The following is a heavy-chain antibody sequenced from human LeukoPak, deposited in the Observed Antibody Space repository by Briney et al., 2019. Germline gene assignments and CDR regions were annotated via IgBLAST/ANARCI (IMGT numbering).Heavy chain of an antibody. CDR1: GGSISSYY. Sequence: SETLSLTCTVTGGSISSYYWSWIRQPPGKGLEWIGYIYYSGSTNYNPSLKSRVTISVDTSKNQFSLKLSSVTAADTAVYYCARAYYYGSGIDPWGQGTLVTVSS. CDR3: ARAYYYGSGIDP. V-gene: IGHV4-59*01. J-gene: IGHJ5*02. D-gene: IGHD3-10*01. CDR2: IYYSGST.